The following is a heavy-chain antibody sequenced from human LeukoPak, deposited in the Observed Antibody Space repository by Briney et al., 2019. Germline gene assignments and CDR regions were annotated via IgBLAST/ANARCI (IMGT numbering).Heavy chain of an antibody. CDR3: ARVATTTNPPQRPFDY. J-gene: IGHJ4*02. CDR1: GYSFSSGYY. CDR2: IYYSGST. Sequence: SETLSLTCAVSGYSFSSGYYWGWIRQPPGKGLEWIGSIYYSGSTYYNPSLKSRVTISVDTSKNQFSLKLSSVTAADTAVYYCARVATTTNPPQRPFDYWGQGTLVTVSS. V-gene: IGHV4-38-2*01. D-gene: IGHD5-12*01.